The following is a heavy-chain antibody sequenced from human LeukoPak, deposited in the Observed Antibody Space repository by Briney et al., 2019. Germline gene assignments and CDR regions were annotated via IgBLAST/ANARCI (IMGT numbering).Heavy chain of an antibody. J-gene: IGHJ4*02. CDR1: GDSISSYY. Sequence: SETLSLTCTVSGDSISSYYWSWIRQPAGKGLEWIGRIYTDGSTNYNPSLKSRVTMSVDTSKNQFSLKLNSVTAADTAVYYCARGGLTGYYEPRSDYWGQGTLVTVSS. V-gene: IGHV4-4*07. CDR3: ARGGLTGYYEPRSDY. D-gene: IGHD3-22*01. CDR2: IYTDGST.